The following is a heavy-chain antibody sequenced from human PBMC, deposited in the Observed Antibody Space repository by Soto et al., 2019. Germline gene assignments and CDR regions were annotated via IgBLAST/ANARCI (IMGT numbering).Heavy chain of an antibody. D-gene: IGHD1-26*01. V-gene: IGHV1-3*01. Sequence: ASVKVSCKASGYTFTSYAMHWVRQAPGQRLEWMGWINAGNGNTKYSQKFQGRVTITRDTSASTAYMELSSLRSEDTAVYYCARGGSLYWYFDLWGRGTLVPVYS. J-gene: IGHJ2*01. CDR3: ARGGSLYWYFDL. CDR1: GYTFTSYA. CDR2: INAGNGNT.